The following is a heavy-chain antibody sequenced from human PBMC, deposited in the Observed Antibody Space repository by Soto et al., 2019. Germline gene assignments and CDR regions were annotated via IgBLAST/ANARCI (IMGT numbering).Heavy chain of an antibody. CDR2: ISYDGSKK. D-gene: IGHD6-13*01. CDR1: GFTFSSYG. CDR3: AKGGPFSIAAAGTQ. V-gene: IGHV3-30*18. Sequence: GGSLRLSCAASGFTFSSYGMHWVRQAPGKGLEWVAVISYDGSKKYYADSVRGRFTISRDNSKNTLYLQMNSLRVEDTAVYYCAKGGPFSIAAAGTQWSQGTVVTV. J-gene: IGHJ4*02.